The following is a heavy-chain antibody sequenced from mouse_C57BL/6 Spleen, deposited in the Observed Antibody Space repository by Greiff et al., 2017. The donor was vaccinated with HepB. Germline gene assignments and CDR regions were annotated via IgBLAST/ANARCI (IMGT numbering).Heavy chain of an antibody. CDR2: ISYDGSN. J-gene: IGHJ2*01. D-gene: IGHD1-1*01. Sequence: DVKLQESGPGLVKPSQSLSLTSSVTGYSITSGYYWNWIRQFPGNKLEWMGYISYDGSNNYNPSLKNRISITRDTSKNQFFLKLNSVTTEDTATYYCASFSSYFDYWGQGTTLTVSS. CDR3: ASFSSYFDY. CDR1: GYSITSGYY. V-gene: IGHV3-6*01.